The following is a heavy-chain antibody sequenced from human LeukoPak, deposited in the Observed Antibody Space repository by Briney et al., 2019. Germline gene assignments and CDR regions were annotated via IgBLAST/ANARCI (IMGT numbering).Heavy chain of an antibody. CDR1: GFSFNSAA. D-gene: IGHD2-21*01. CDR2: VSSSGANT. Sequence: QPGGSLRLSCAASGFSFNSAAMTWVRQAPGKGLEWVSLVSSSGANTYYADSVKRRFTISRDNSKNTVYLQMNSLRAEDTAIYYCAKDIQGSYWGQGTLVTVSS. CDR3: AKDIQGSY. J-gene: IGHJ4*02. V-gene: IGHV3-23*01.